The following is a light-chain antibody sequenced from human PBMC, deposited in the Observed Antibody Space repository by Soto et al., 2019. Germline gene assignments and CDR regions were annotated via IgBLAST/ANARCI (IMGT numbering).Light chain of an antibody. V-gene: IGKV3-20*01. CDR3: QQYGTSPRT. CDR2: ETS. Sequence: EIVLTQSPSTLSLSPGERATLSCRASQSVSSSYLAWYQQKPGQAPRLLIYETSSRATGIPDRFSGSGSQTDFTLTISRLEPEDFAVYYCQQYGTSPRTFGQGTKVDIK. J-gene: IGKJ1*01. CDR1: QSVSSSY.